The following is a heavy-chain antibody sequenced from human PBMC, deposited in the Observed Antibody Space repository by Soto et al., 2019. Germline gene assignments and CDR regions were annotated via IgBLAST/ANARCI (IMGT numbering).Heavy chain of an antibody. CDR3: AKESTAGSPGDYFDS. CDR2: IGIYANT. V-gene: IGHV3-23*01. CDR1: GFTFSSYD. J-gene: IGHJ4*02. Sequence: EVELLESGGDLVQPGGSLRLSCAASGFTFSSYDRNWVRQAPGKGLEWVSAIGIYANTYYAGSVKGRFTISRDDSRNTVYLQLNSLRVADTAVYYCAKESTAGSPGDYFDSWGQGTLVTVSS.